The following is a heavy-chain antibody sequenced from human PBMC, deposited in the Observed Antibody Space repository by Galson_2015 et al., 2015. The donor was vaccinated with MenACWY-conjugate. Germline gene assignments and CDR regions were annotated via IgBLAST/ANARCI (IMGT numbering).Heavy chain of an antibody. D-gene: IGHD1-26*01. CDR3: ARERRHVGSYSYLDY. CDR2: IYSDALGATT. J-gene: IGHJ4*02. CDR1: GFSVSSNF. V-gene: IGHV3-53*01. Sequence: SLRLSCAAPGFSVSSNFMTWVRQAPGKGLEWVSVIYSDALGATTHYSDSVKGRFTSSRDNSKNTLYLQMNSLRVEDTAVYYCARERRHVGSYSYLDYWGQGTLVTVSS.